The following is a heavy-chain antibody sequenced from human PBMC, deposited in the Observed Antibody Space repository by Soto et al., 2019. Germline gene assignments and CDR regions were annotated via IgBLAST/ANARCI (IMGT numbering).Heavy chain of an antibody. V-gene: IGHV1-69*13. CDR2: IIPIFGTA. CDR3: ATKAWSGYYTLNEN. Sequence: SVKVSCKASGGTFSSYAISWVRQAPGQGLEWMGGIIPIFGTANYAQKFQGRVTITADESTSTAYMELSSLRSEDTAVYYCATKAWSGYYTLNENWGQGTLVTVSS. CDR1: GGTFSSYA. J-gene: IGHJ4*02. D-gene: IGHD3-3*01.